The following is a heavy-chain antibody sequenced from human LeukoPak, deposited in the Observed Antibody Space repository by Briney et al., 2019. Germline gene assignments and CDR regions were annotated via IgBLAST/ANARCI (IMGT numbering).Heavy chain of an antibody. J-gene: IGHJ3*02. V-gene: IGHV1-69*04. CDR1: GGTFSSYA. Sequence: SVKVSCKASGGTFSSYAISWVRQAPGQGLEWMGRIIPILGIANYAQKFQGRVTITADKSTSTAYMELSSLRSEDTAVYHCARDGEYSGYKSPGAFDIWGQGTMVTVSS. D-gene: IGHD5-12*01. CDR2: IIPILGIA. CDR3: ARDGEYSGYKSPGAFDI.